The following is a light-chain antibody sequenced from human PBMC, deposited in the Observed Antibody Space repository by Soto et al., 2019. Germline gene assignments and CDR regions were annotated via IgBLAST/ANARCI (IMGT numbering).Light chain of an antibody. Sequence: DIQLTQSPSFLSASVGDRVTITCRASQGISSYLAWYQQKPGKAPKLLIYAASTLQSGVPSRFSGSGSGTEFTLTIGSLQPEDVATYYCQQLNSYPPWTFGEGTKVEIK. J-gene: IGKJ1*01. CDR3: QQLNSYPPWT. V-gene: IGKV1-9*01. CDR2: AAS. CDR1: QGISSY.